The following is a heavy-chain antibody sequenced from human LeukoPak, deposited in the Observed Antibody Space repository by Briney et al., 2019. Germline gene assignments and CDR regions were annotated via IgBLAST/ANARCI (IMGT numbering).Heavy chain of an antibody. CDR2: ISYDGSNK. J-gene: IGHJ4*02. CDR3: AKLGTLEAASGY. D-gene: IGHD2-15*01. V-gene: IGHV3-30*18. CDR1: GFTFSSYG. Sequence: GRSLRLSCAASGFTFSSYGMHWVRQAPGKGLEWMAVISYDGSNKYYADSVKGRFTISRDNSKNTLYLQMNSLRAEDTAVYYCAKLGTLEAASGYWGQGTLVTVSS.